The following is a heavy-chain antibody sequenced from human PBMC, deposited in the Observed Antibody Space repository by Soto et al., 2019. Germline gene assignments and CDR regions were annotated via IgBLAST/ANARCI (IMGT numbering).Heavy chain of an antibody. CDR3: ASLLEWSYHQLWD. V-gene: IGHV4-31*03. J-gene: IGHJ4*02. D-gene: IGHD3-3*01. Sequence: QVQLQESGPGLVKPSQTLSLTCTVSGGSISSGGYYWSWIRQHPGKGLEWIGYIYYSGSTYYNPSLNSRVTRAVDTSKNQFSLKLSSVTAADTAVYYCASLLEWSYHQLWDWGQGTLVTVSS. CDR2: IYYSGST. CDR1: GGSISSGGYY.